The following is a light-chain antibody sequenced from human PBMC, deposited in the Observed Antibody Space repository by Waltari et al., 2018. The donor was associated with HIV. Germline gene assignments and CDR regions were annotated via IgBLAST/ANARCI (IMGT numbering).Light chain of an antibody. CDR2: GAS. J-gene: IGKJ2*01. V-gene: IGKV3-20*01. CDR3: QQYGSSPPYT. CDR1: QSVSSNY. Sequence: EIVLTQSPGTLSLSAGERATLSCRASQSVSSNYLAWYQQKPGQAPRLLIYGASNRATGIPDRFSGSGYGTDFTLTISRLEPEDFAVYYCQQYGSSPPYTFGQGTKLEIK.